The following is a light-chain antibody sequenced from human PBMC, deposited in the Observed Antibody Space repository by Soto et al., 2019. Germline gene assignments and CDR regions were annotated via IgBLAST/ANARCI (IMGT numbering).Light chain of an antibody. J-gene: IGKJ1*01. V-gene: IGKV3-15*01. Sequence: EIVMTQSPATLSVSPGERATLSCRASQSVSSNLAWYQQKPGQAPRLLIYGASPRATGIPARFSGRGSGTEFTLTLRSLQSEDFSVYYCQQYNNWPRTFGQGPKVQI. CDR3: QQYNNWPRT. CDR2: GAS. CDR1: QSVSSN.